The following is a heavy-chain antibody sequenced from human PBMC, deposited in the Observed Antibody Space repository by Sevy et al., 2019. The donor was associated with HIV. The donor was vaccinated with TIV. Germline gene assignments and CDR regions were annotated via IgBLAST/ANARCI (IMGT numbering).Heavy chain of an antibody. Sequence: LSCAASGFTFSNAWMSWVRQAPGKGLEWDGRIKSKTDGGTTDYAAPVKGRFTISRDDSKNTLYLQMNSLKTEGTAVYYCTTVAQFTAFDIWGQGTMVTVSS. CDR1: GFTFSNAW. CDR2: IKSKTDGGTT. J-gene: IGHJ3*02. CDR3: TTVAQFTAFDI. V-gene: IGHV3-15*01.